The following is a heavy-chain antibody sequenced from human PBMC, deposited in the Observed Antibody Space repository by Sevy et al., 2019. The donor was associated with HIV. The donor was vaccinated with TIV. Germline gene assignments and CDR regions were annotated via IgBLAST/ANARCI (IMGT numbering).Heavy chain of an antibody. CDR3: AKDRKVLLVVYAIPFDALDI. V-gene: IGHV3-30*02. CDR1: GFTFSNYG. D-gene: IGHD2-8*02. J-gene: IGHJ3*02. CDR2: IRYDGSNE. Sequence: GGSLRLPCAASGFTFSNYGIHWVRQAPGKGLEWVAFIRYDGSNEYYVDSVKGRFTISRDNSKSTLYLQMNSLSAEDTAVYYCAKDRKVLLVVYAIPFDALDIWGQGTMVTVSS.